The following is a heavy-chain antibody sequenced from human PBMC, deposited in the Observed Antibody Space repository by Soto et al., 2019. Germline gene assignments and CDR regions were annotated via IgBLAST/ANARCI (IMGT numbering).Heavy chain of an antibody. J-gene: IGHJ6*03. CDR3: ARILFGRSVAGGYFYMDV. V-gene: IGHV2-26*01. CDR2: IFSNDEK. D-gene: IGHD6-19*01. Sequence: SGATLVNPTETLTLTCTFSGFSLSNGKVGVSWIRQPPGKALEWLAHIFSNDEKSYRTSLKSRLTISEDTSKSQVVLTMTNVDPVDTATYYCARILFGRSVAGGYFYMDVWGKGTTVTVSS. CDR1: GFSLSNGKVG.